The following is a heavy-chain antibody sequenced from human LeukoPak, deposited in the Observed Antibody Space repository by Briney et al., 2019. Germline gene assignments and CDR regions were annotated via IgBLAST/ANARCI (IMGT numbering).Heavy chain of an antibody. CDR2: ISGSDGGT. CDR1: GFTFSDAW. Sequence: GGSLRLSCAASGFTFSDAWMSWVRQAPGKGLEWVSVISGSDGGTYYADSVKGRFTISRDNSKKTLFLQMKSLRAEDTAVYYCVKSGRDGYNFVYYFDYWGQGTLVTVSS. J-gene: IGHJ4*02. V-gene: IGHV3-23*01. CDR3: VKSGRDGYNFVYYFDY. D-gene: IGHD5-24*01.